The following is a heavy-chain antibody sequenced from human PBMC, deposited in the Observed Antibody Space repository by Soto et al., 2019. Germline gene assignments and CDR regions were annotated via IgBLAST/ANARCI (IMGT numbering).Heavy chain of an antibody. J-gene: IGHJ5*02. Sequence: SETLSLTCTVSGGSLSSLYWSWIRQPPGKGLEWVGYIYYSGSTYYNPSLKSRVTISVDTSKNQFSLKLSSVTAADTAVYYCARDQCSSTSCQNWFDPWGQGTLVTVSS. V-gene: IGHV4-59*11. CDR3: ARDQCSSTSCQNWFDP. D-gene: IGHD2-2*01. CDR2: IYYSGST. CDR1: GGSLSSLY.